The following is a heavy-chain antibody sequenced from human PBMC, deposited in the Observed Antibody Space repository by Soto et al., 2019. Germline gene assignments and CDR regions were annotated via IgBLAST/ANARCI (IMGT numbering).Heavy chain of an antibody. Sequence: PSEPLSLTVAGYCGSFIGNYRIWIRQPPGKGLECIVEINHSLDTNYSRSLKSVVTISVDTSKSQFSLKLSSVTAADTAVYYCATSRHVGSFDYWGQGTLVTVSS. V-gene: IGHV4-34*01. J-gene: IGHJ4*02. CDR3: ATSRHVGSFDY. CDR2: INHSLDT. CDR1: CGSFIGNY. D-gene: IGHD1-26*01.